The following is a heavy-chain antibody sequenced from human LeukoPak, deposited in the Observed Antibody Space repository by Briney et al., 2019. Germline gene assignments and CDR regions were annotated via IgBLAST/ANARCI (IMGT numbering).Heavy chain of an antibody. Sequence: GGSLRLSCVASGFPFSSYWMTWVRQAPGKGLEWISYIRSRDGIVSYADSVKGRFTISTDTAKSSLFLQMNGLSADDTAVYYCVRDYVYAFDIWGQGTMVTVSS. V-gene: IGHV3-48*01. D-gene: IGHD3-16*01. CDR3: VRDYVYAFDI. CDR1: GFPFSSYW. J-gene: IGHJ3*02. CDR2: IRSRDGIV.